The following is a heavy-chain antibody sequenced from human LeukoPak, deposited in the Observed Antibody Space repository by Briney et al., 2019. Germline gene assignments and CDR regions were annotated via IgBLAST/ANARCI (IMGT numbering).Heavy chain of an antibody. D-gene: IGHD2-2*01. J-gene: IGHJ4*02. V-gene: IGHV4-59*08. CDR2: IYYSGST. Sequence: PSETLSLTCTVSGGSISSYYWSWIRQPPGKGLEWIGYIYYSGSTNYNPSLKSRVTISVDTSKNQFSLKLTSVTAADTAVYYCARLPAYCSTTSCSFDSWGQGTLVAVSS. CDR1: GGSISSYY. CDR3: ARLPAYCSTTSCSFDS.